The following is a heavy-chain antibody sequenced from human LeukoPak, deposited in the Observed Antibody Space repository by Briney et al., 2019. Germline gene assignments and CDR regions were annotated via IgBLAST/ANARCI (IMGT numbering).Heavy chain of an antibody. CDR2: IYISGST. Sequence: KPSETLSLTRTVSGGSISSYYWSWIRQPAGKGLEWIGRIYISGSTNYNPSLKSRVTMSVDTSKNQFSLKLSSVTAADTAVYYCARDRGTWNDDGFDYWGQGTLVTVSS. D-gene: IGHD1-1*01. J-gene: IGHJ4*02. CDR3: ARDRGTWNDDGFDY. CDR1: GGSISSYY. V-gene: IGHV4-4*07.